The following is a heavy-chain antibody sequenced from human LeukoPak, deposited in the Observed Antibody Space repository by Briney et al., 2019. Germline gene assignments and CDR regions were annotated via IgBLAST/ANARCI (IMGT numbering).Heavy chain of an antibody. CDR3: ARDRNAAATDY. Sequence: PGGSLGLSCAVSGFTVSSNYMSWVRQAPGKGLEWVSVIYTGGSTYYADSVKGRFTVSRDNSKNTLYLQMNSLRAEDTAVYYCARDRNAAATDYWGQGTLVTVSS. D-gene: IGHD6-13*01. V-gene: IGHV3-66*01. CDR1: GFTVSSNY. CDR2: IYTGGST. J-gene: IGHJ4*02.